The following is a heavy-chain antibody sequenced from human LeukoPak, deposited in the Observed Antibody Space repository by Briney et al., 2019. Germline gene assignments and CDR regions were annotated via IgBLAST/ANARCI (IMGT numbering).Heavy chain of an antibody. J-gene: IGHJ5*02. CDR1: GFTSSSYA. D-gene: IGHD1-14*01. Sequence: GGSLRLSCAASGFTSSSYAMSWVRQAPGKGLEWVSAISGSGGSTYYADSVKGRFTISRDNSKNMLYLQMNSLRAEDTAVYYCAKAFGGGYNWNHRSFSNNWFDPWGQGTLVTVSS. CDR2: ISGSGGST. V-gene: IGHV3-23*01. CDR3: AKAFGGGYNWNHRSFSNNWFDP.